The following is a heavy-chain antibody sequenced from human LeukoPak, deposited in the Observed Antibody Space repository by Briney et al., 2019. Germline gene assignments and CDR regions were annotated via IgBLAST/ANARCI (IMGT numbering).Heavy chain of an antibody. CDR3: ARDKLTMVRGVLVFDY. Sequence: GGSLRLSCAASAFTFSTYNMNWVRQAPGKGLEWVSSITSSSSYIYYADSVKGRFTISRDNAKSSLYLQMNSLRAEDTAVYYCARDKLTMVRGVLVFDYWGQGTLVTVSS. D-gene: IGHD3-10*01. CDR1: AFTFSTYN. J-gene: IGHJ4*02. CDR2: ITSSSSYI. V-gene: IGHV3-21*01.